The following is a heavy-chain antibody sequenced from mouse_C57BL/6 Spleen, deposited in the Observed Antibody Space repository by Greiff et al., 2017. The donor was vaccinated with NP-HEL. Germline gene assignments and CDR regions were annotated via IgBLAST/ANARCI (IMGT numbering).Heavy chain of an antibody. CDR2: IHPNSGST. CDR1: GYTFTSYW. V-gene: IGHV1-64*01. Sequence: QVQLQQPGAELVKPGASVKLSCKASGYTFTSYWMHWVKQRPGQGLEWIGMIHPNSGSTNYNEKFKSKATLTVDKSSSTAYMQLSSLTSEDSAVYYCAREGDYGSSYGYWGQGTTLTVSS. J-gene: IGHJ2*01. CDR3: AREGDYGSSYGY. D-gene: IGHD1-1*01.